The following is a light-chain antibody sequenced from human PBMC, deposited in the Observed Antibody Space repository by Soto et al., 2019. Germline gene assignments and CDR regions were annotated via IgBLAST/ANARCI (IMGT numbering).Light chain of an antibody. Sequence: QSALTQPASVSGSPGHSITISCTGTSSDVGGYNYVSWYQHHPGKAPKLMIYEVSNRPSGVSNRFSGSKSGNTASLTISGLQAEDEADYYCSSYTGSSTPVFGGGTKLTVL. CDR2: EVS. J-gene: IGLJ3*02. CDR3: SSYTGSSTPV. V-gene: IGLV2-14*01. CDR1: SSDVGGYNY.